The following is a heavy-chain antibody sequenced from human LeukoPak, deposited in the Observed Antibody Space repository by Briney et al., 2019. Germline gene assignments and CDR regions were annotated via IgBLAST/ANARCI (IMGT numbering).Heavy chain of an antibody. J-gene: IGHJ4*02. CDR3: ARAQTAPDY. Sequence: PGGSLRLSCAASGFSFSSYSMSWVRQAPGKGLEWVSYISSSSSTIYYADSVKGRFAISRDNAKNSLYLQMNSLRAEDTAVYYCARAQTAPDYWGQGTLVTVSS. V-gene: IGHV3-48*01. CDR2: ISSSSSTI. D-gene: IGHD2-21*02. CDR1: GFSFSSYS.